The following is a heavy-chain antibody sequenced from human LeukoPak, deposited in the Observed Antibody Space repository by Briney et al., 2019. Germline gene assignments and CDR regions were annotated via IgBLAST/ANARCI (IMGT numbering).Heavy chain of an antibody. V-gene: IGHV4-34*01. CDR3: ARGGLYPSPMDV. D-gene: IGHD2-8*01. CDR1: GGSFSGYY. Sequence: SETLSLTCAVYGGSFSGYYWSWIRQPPGKGLEWIGEINHSGSTNYNPSLKSRVTISVDTSKNQFSLKLSSVTAADTAVYYCARGGLYPSPMDVWGQGTTVTVPS. CDR2: INHSGST. J-gene: IGHJ6*02.